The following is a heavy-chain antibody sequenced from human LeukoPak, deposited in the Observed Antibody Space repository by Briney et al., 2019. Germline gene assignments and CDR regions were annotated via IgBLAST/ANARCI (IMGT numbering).Heavy chain of an antibody. CDR2: ISSSGSTI. D-gene: IGHD3-10*01. V-gene: IGHV3-48*03. J-gene: IGHJ4*02. Sequence: GGSLRLSCAASGFTFSSYEMNWVRHAPGKGLEWVSYISSSGSTIYYADSVKGRFTISRDNAKNSLYLQMNSLRAEDTAVYYCARTGYYGSGPFDYWGQGTLVTVSS. CDR3: ARTGYYGSGPFDY. CDR1: GFTFSSYE.